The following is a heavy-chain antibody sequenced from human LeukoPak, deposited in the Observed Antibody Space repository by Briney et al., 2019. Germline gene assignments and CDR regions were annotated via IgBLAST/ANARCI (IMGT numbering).Heavy chain of an antibody. CDR1: AFTVSSNY. J-gene: IGHJ3*02. CDR3: ARDHSGSYQRAFDI. D-gene: IGHD1-26*01. Sequence: GGSLRLSCAVSAFTVSSNYVSWVRQAPGKGLEWVSVIYGGGSTNYADSVKGRFTISRDNSKNTLYLQMNSLRAKDTAVYYCARDHSGSYQRAFDIWGQGTMATVSS. CDR2: IYGGGST. V-gene: IGHV3-66*02.